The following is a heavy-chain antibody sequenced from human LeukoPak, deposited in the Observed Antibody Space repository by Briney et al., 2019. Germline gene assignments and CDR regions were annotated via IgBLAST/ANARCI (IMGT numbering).Heavy chain of an antibody. V-gene: IGHV4-61*01. J-gene: IGHJ4*02. CDR1: GGSVSSGSYY. CDR3: ARHMLGYCDGGNCPYYFDY. Sequence: SETLSLTCTVSGGSVSSGSYYWSWIRQPPGKGLEWIGYIYYSGSTNYNPSLKSRVTISVDTSKNQFSLKLTSVTAADTAVYYCARHMLGYCDGGNCPYYFDYWGQGTLVTVSS. CDR2: IYYSGST. D-gene: IGHD2-15*01.